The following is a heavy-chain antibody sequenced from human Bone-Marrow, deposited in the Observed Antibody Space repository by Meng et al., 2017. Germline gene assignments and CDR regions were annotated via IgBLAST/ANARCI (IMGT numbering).Heavy chain of an antibody. V-gene: IGHV4-34*01. D-gene: IGHD3-10*01. Sequence: LSLSCAVYGGSFSGYYWSWIRQPPGKGLEWIGEINHSGSTNYNPSLKSRVTISVDTSKNQFSLKLSSVTAADTAVYYCARPRITMVRGGATRVRWFDPWGQGTLVTVSS. CDR1: GGSFSGYY. CDR3: ARPRITMVRGGATRVRWFDP. J-gene: IGHJ5*02. CDR2: INHSGST.